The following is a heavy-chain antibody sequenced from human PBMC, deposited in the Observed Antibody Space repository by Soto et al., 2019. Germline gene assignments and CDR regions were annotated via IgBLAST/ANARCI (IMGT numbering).Heavy chain of an antibody. CDR2: IYTSGST. J-gene: IGHJ4*02. CDR3: ARDEPYYDSSGSLNY. D-gene: IGHD3-22*01. Sequence: AETLSLTCTVSGGSIISYYCIFVRHPSGKGLEWIVRIYTSGSTNYNPSLKSRVTMSVDTSKNQFSLKLSSVTAADTAVYYCARDEPYYDSSGSLNYWGQGTLVTVSS. CDR1: GGSIISYY. V-gene: IGHV4-4*07.